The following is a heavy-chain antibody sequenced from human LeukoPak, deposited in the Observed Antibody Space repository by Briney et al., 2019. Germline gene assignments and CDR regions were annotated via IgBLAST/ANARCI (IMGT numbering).Heavy chain of an antibody. Sequence: GGPLRLSCAASGFTFSSYDMNWVRQAPGKGLEWVSAISGSGDITNHADSVKGRFTVSRDNSKNTLYLQMNSLRAEDTAVYYCAKPSIPWGSGTVKIYYFDYWGQGTLVTVSS. V-gene: IGHV3-23*01. D-gene: IGHD3-10*01. CDR3: AKPSIPWGSGTVKIYYFDY. CDR1: GFTFSSYD. J-gene: IGHJ4*02. CDR2: ISGSGDIT.